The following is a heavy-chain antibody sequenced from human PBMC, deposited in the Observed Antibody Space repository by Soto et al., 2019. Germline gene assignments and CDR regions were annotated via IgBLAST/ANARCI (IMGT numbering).Heavy chain of an antibody. J-gene: IGHJ4*02. CDR3: ATDRYSSGWYDLHS. CDR2: IWYDGSNK. V-gene: IGHV3-33*01. Sequence: QVQLVESGGGVVQPGRSLRLSCAASGFTFSSYGMHWVRQAPGKGLEWVAVIWYDGSNKYYADSVKGRVTISRDNSKNTLYLQMNSLRVAETAVYYCATDRYSSGWYDLHSGGQGTLGTVSS. D-gene: IGHD6-19*01. CDR1: GFTFSSYG.